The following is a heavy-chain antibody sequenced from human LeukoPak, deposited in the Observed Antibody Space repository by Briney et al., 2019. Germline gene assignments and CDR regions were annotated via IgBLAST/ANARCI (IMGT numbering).Heavy chain of an antibody. CDR1: GFSLSAYW. CDR3: VRDHYFGSGSYYDWFDP. CDR2: IKKDGSEK. J-gene: IGHJ5*02. D-gene: IGHD3-10*01. Sequence: GGSLRLSCAASGFSLSAYWMSWVRQAPGKGLEWVAHIKKDGSEKYYADSVRGRFTISRDNAKNALYLQMNSLRVEDTAVYYCVRDHYFGSGSYYDWFDPWGQGTLVTVSS. V-gene: IGHV3-7*01.